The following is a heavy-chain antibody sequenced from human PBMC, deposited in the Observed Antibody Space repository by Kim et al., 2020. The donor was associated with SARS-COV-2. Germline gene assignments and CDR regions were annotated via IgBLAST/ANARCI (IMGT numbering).Heavy chain of an antibody. V-gene: IGHV7-4-1*02. D-gene: IGHD3-3*01. CDR2: INTNTGNP. CDR3: ARDSAIFGVVITPLRYYYGMDV. Sequence: ASVKVSCKASGYTFTSYAMKWVRQAPGQGLEWMGWINTNTGNPTYAQGFTGRFVFSLDTSVSTAYLQISSLKAEDTAVYYCARDSAIFGVVITPLRYYYGMDVWGQGTTVTVSS. J-gene: IGHJ6*02. CDR1: GYTFTSYA.